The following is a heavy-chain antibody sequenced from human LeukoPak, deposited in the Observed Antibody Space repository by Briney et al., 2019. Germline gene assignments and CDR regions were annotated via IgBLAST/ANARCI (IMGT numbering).Heavy chain of an antibody. V-gene: IGHV4-39*02. CDR1: GGSISSSSYY. Sequence: SETLSLTCTVSGGSISSSSYYWGWIRQPPGKGLEWIGSIYYSGSTYYNPSLKSRVTISVDTSKNQFSLKLSSVTAADTAVYYCARETREYQLLSDGYYYYMDVWGKGTTVTVSS. CDR2: IYYSGST. J-gene: IGHJ6*03. D-gene: IGHD2-2*01. CDR3: ARETREYQLLSDGYYYYMDV.